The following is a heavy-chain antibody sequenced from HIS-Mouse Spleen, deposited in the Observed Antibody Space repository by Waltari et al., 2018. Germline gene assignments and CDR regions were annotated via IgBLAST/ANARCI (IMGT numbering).Heavy chain of an antibody. V-gene: IGHV3-30-3*01. J-gene: IGHJ4*02. CDR3: ARDRGYSSSCLDY. D-gene: IGHD6-13*01. CDR1: GFTFSSYA. CDR2: ISYDGSNK. Sequence: QVQLVESGGGVVQPGRSLRLSCAASGFTFSSYAMHWVRQAPGKGLEWGAVISYDGSNKYYADSVKGRFTISRDNSKNTLYLQMNSLRAEDTAVYYCARDRGYSSSCLDYWGQGTLVTVSS.